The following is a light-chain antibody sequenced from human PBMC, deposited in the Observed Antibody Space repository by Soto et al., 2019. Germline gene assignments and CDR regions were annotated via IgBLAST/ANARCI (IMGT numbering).Light chain of an antibody. CDR2: AAS. CDR1: RSISIY. J-gene: IGKJ1*01. Sequence: IQMTQSPSSLSASVGDRVTMTCRASRSISIYLNWYQQRPGRAPSLLIYAASNLQSGVPSRFSGSGSGTDFTLTISSLQPEDFATYYCQLSYSSPRTFGQGSKVEIK. V-gene: IGKV1-39*01. CDR3: QLSYSSPRT.